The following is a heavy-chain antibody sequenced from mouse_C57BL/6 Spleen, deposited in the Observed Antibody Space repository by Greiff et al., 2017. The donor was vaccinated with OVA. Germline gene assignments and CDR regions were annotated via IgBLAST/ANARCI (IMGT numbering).Heavy chain of an antibody. V-gene: IGHV1-69*01. CDR1: GYTFTSYW. CDR3: ARKENSSGYVDY. CDR2: IDPSDSYT. D-gene: IGHD3-2*02. Sequence: QVQLQQSGAELVMPGASVKLSCKASGYTFTSYWMHWVKQRPGQGLEWIGEIDPSDSYTNYNQKFKGKSTLTVDKSSSTAYMQLSSLTSEDSAVYYCARKENSSGYVDYWGQGTTLTVSS. J-gene: IGHJ2*01.